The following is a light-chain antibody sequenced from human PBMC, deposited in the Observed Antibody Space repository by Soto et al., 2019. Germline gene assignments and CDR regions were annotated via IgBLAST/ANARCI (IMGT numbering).Light chain of an antibody. CDR3: MQTAEFSRT. V-gene: IGKV2-24*01. CDR2: KIS. Sequence: DIVLTQTPLSSPVTLGQPVSISCRSSQSLVHTDGNTYLSWFQQRPGQPPRLLISKISNRFSGVPDRFSGSWAATDFTLKISRVEAEDGGIYYCMQTAEFSRTFGQGTKVEIK. CDR1: QSLVHTDGNTY. J-gene: IGKJ1*01.